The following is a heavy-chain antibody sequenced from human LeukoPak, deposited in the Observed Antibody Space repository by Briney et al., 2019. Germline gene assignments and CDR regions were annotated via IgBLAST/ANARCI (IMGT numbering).Heavy chain of an antibody. D-gene: IGHD3-10*01. CDR2: ISAYNGNT. Sequence: ASVKVSCKASGYTFTSYGISWVRQAPGQGLGWMGWISAYNGNTNYAQKLQGRVTMTTDTSTSTAYMELRSLRSDDTAVYYCARGGGGFFFGEPPDAFDIWGQGTMVTVSS. J-gene: IGHJ3*02. CDR3: ARGGGGFFFGEPPDAFDI. V-gene: IGHV1-18*01. CDR1: GYTFTSYG.